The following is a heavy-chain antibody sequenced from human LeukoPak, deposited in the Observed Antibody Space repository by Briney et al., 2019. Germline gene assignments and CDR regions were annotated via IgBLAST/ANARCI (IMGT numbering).Heavy chain of an antibody. CDR1: GVTFDDYA. CDR2: ISWNSGSI. V-gene: IGHV3-9*01. Sequence: SMRLSCAASGVTFDDYAMHWVRQAPGKGLEWVSGISWNSGSIGYADSVKGRFTISRDNAKNSLYLQMNSLRAEDTALYYCAKDSYYDSSGYPDYWGQGTLVTVSS. J-gene: IGHJ4*02. D-gene: IGHD3-22*01. CDR3: AKDSYYDSSGYPDY.